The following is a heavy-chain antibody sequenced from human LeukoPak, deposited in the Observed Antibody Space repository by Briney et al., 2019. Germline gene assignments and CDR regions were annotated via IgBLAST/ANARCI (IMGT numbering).Heavy chain of an antibody. J-gene: IGHJ4*02. CDR3: ARVLRYGVLYYFDY. V-gene: IGHV1-18*01. CDR1: GYTFTSYG. D-gene: IGHD4-17*01. Sequence: GASVKVSCKASGYTFTSYGISWVRQAPGQGLEWMGWISAYNGNTNYAQKLQGRVTMTTDTSTSTAYMELRSLRSDDTAVNYCARVLRYGVLYYFDYWGQGTLVTVSS. CDR2: ISAYNGNT.